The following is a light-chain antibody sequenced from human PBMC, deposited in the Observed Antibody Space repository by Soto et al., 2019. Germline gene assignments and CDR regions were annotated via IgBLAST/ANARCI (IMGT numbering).Light chain of an antibody. CDR1: QSISNY. CDR2: AAS. Sequence: DIQMTQSPSSLFASVGDRVTITCRASQSISNYLNWYQQKPGKAPKLLIYAASSMQSGVPSRFSGSGSETDFTLTISSLQPDDSVTYYCQQSFSPLWTFGQGTKVEV. CDR3: QQSFSPLWT. J-gene: IGKJ1*01. V-gene: IGKV1-39*01.